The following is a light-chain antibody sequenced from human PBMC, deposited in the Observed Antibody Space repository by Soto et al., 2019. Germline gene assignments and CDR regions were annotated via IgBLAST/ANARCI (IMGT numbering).Light chain of an antibody. CDR1: SSDVGGYNY. J-gene: IGLJ1*01. CDR2: DVS. Sequence: QSVLTQPASVSGSPGQSITIPCTGTSSDVGGYNYVSWYQQYPGKAPKLMIYDVSNRPSGVSNRFSGSKSGNTASLTISGLQTEDEADYYCSSFTSSITYVFGTGTQLTVL. V-gene: IGLV2-14*03. CDR3: SSFTSSITYV.